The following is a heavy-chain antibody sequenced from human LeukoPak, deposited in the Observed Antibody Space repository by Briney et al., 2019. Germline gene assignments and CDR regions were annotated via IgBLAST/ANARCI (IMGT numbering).Heavy chain of an antibody. CDR3: TKDRGGRTFDY. Sequence: GSLRLSCAASGFTFSSYAMSWVRQAPGKGLEWVSFISGSGGITYYADSVKGRFAISRDNSKNTLYLQMNSLRAEDTAVYYCTKDRGGRTFDYWGQGTLVTVSS. J-gene: IGHJ4*02. D-gene: IGHD3-16*01. V-gene: IGHV3-23*01. CDR2: ISGSGGIT. CDR1: GFTFSSYA.